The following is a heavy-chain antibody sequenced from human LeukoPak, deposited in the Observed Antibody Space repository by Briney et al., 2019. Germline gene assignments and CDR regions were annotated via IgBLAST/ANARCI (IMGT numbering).Heavy chain of an antibody. J-gene: IGHJ4*02. V-gene: IGHV4-30-2*01. CDR2: IYHSGST. D-gene: IGHD3-22*01. CDR1: GGSISSGGYS. Sequence: SETLSLTCAVSGGSISSGGYSWSWIRQPPGKGLEWIGYIYHSGSTYYNPSLKSRVTISVDRSKSQFSLKLSSVTAADTAVYYCARGLTYYYDSSGHQFDYWGQGTLVTVSS. CDR3: ARGLTYYYDSSGHQFDY.